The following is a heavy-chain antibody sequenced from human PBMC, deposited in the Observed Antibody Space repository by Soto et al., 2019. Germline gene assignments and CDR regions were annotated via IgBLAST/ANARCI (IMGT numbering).Heavy chain of an antibody. V-gene: IGHV2-5*02. CDR2: IYWDDDK. CDR1: GFSLSTSGVG. J-gene: IGHJ6*02. D-gene: IGHD5-12*01. CDR3: AHSIEATARAYYYYGMDV. Sequence: SGPTLVNPTQTLTLTCTFSGFSLSTSGVGVGWIRQPPGKALEWLALIYWDDDKRYSPSLKSRLTITKDTSKNQVVLTMTNMDPVDTATHYCAHSIEATARAYYYYGMDVWGQGTTVTVSS.